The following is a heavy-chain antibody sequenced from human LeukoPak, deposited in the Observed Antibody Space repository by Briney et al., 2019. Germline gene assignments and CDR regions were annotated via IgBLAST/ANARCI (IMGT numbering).Heavy chain of an antibody. J-gene: IGHJ6*03. V-gene: IGHV3-21*01. CDR2: ISSSSSLI. CDR3: AKVDRGDYSSSPVPYYNYYMNV. D-gene: IGHD6-13*01. CDR1: GFTFSYYS. Sequence: GGSLRLSCAASGFTFSYYSMNWVRQAPGRGLEWVTCISSSSSLIFYSDSVRGRFTISRDNAKNLLYLHMNSLRVEDTAVYYCAKVDRGDYSSSPVPYYNYYMNVWGKGTTVTVSS.